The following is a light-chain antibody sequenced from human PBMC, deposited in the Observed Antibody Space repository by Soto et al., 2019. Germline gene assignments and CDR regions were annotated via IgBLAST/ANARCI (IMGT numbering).Light chain of an antibody. CDR2: GIS. J-gene: IGKJ2*01. CDR3: LQDSSNPYT. CDR1: QGIRKD. V-gene: IGKV1-6*01. Sequence: IQMTQSPSSLSVSVGDRVTITCRASQGIRKDLGWYQQKPGKAPKLLIYGISNLQSGVPSRFSGSGSGTEFTLTISSLQPEDFATYYCLQDSSNPYTFGQGNKLEIK.